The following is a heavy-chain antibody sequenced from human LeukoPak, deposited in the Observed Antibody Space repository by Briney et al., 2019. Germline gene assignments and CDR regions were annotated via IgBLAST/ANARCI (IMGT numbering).Heavy chain of an antibody. V-gene: IGHV3-74*01. D-gene: IGHD6-6*01. Sequence: GGSLRLSCTASGFSFSGHWMHWARQLPGKGLVWVSRISPTGCTTSYADSVKGRFTVSRDNAKNTLYLQVNNLRAEDTAVYYCARGPNSNWSGLDFWGQGTLLTVSS. CDR1: GFSFSGHW. J-gene: IGHJ4*02. CDR2: ISPTGCTT. CDR3: ARGPNSNWSGLDF.